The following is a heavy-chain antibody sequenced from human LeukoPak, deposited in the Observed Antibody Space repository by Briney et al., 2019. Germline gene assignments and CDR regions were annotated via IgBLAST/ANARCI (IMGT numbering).Heavy chain of an antibody. D-gene: IGHD3-16*02. CDR1: GFTLSIYA. CDR3: AKHGAQYRPPKRWYFDY. CDR2: ISGSGGRT. Sequence: GGTLRLSCAASGFTLSIYAMSWVRQAPGKGLEWVSAISGSGGRTYYAHSVKGRFTISRDNYKNTLSLQMNSLRAEDTAVYYCAKHGAQYRPPKRWYFDYWGQGTLVTVSS. J-gene: IGHJ4*02. V-gene: IGHV3-23*01.